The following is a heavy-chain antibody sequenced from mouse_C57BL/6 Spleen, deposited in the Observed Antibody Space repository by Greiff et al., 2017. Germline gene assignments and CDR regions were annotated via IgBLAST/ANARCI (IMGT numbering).Heavy chain of an antibody. CDR1: GYTFTEYT. CDR2: VYPGSGSI. J-gene: IGHJ4*01. V-gene: IGHV1-62-2*01. CDR3: ARHPVGYYPPYAMDY. D-gene: IGHD2-3*01. Sequence: QVQLQQSGAELVKPGASVKLSCKASGYTFTEYTIHWVKQRSGQGLEWIGWVYPGSGSIKYNEKFKDKATFTADKSSSTVYMELSRVTSEDSAVYFCARHPVGYYPPYAMDYWGQGTSVTVSS.